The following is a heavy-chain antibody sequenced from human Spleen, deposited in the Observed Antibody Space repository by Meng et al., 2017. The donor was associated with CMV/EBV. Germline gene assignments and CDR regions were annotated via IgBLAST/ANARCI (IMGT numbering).Heavy chain of an antibody. J-gene: IGHJ6*02. V-gene: IGHV4-39*07. D-gene: IGHD2-2*01. CDR2: IYYSGST. Sequence: GSLRLSCTVSGGSISSSSYYWGWIRQPPGKWLEWIGSIYYSGSTYYNPSLMSRVTISVDTSKNQFSLKLSSVTAADTAVYYCARDSWYQLLGYYYYYGMDVWGQGTTVTVSS. CDR1: GGSISSSSYY. CDR3: ARDSWYQLLGYYYYYGMDV.